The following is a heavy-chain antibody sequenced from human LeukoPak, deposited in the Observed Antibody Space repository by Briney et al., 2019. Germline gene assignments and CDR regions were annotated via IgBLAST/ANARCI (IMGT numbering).Heavy chain of an antibody. CDR3: ARDQYYFGSGTPGDDAFDI. V-gene: IGHV3-33*01. Sequence: PGGSLRLSCAASGFTFNIYGLHWVRQAPGKGLEWVAVIWYDGSNKFYADSVKGRFTISRDNSRDTVYLQMNSLRAEDTAVYYCARDQYYFGSGTPGDDAFDIWGQGTMATVSS. CDR1: GFTFNIYG. J-gene: IGHJ3*02. D-gene: IGHD3-10*01. CDR2: IWYDGSNK.